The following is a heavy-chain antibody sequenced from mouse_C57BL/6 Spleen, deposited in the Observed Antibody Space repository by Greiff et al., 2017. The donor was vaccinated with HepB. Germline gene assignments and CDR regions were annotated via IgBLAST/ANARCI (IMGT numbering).Heavy chain of an antibody. V-gene: IGHV3-6*01. CDR1: GYSITSGYY. Sequence: VQLQESGPGLVKPSQSLSLTCSVTGYSITSGYYWNWIRQFPGNKLEWMGYISYDGSNNYNPSLKNRISITRDTSKNRFFLKLNSVTTEDTATYYCARDDYWGQGTTLTVSS. CDR3: ARDDY. CDR2: ISYDGSN. J-gene: IGHJ2*01.